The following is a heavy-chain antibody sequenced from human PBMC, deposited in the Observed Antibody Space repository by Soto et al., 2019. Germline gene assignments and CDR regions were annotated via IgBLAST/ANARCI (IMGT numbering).Heavy chain of an antibody. D-gene: IGHD3-3*01. Sequence: QLQLQESGPGLVKPSETLSLTCTVSGGSISSSRYYWGWIRQPPGKGLEWIGSIYYSGSTYYNPSLKSRVTISVDTSKNQFSLKLSSVTAADTAVYYCATSYDFWSGPHGWFDPWGQGTLVTYSS. CDR1: GGSISSSRYY. J-gene: IGHJ5*02. V-gene: IGHV4-39*01. CDR2: IYYSGST. CDR3: ATSYDFWSGPHGWFDP.